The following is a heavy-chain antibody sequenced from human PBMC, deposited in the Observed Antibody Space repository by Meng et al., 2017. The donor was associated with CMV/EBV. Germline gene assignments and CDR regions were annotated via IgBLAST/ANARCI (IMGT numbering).Heavy chain of an antibody. CDR1: GFIFSSFA. V-gene: IGHV3-23*01. D-gene: IGHD1-26*01. CDR2: ISGSGGNT. CDR3: AKTRYSGSYGVDY. J-gene: IGHJ4*02. Sequence: AASGFIFSSFAMSWVRQARGKGLEWISAISGSGGNTYYADSVTGRFTISRDNSKNTLDLQLNSLRADDTAVYYCAKTRYSGSYGVDYWGQGTLVTVSS.